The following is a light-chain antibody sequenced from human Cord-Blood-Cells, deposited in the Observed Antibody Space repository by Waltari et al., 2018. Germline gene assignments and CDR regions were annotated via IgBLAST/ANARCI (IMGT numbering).Light chain of an antibody. V-gene: IGLV1-47*01. Sequence: QSVLSQSLSASGTPGQRVTISCSGSCANFGSNHVYGSQQLPETATKLLIYRNKQRPSGLPDRFSGSKSGTTASLAISGLRSEDEADYYCAAWDDRLSGWVFGGGTKLTVL. CDR2: RNK. CDR3: AAWDDRLSGWV. J-gene: IGLJ3*02. CDR1: CANFGSNH.